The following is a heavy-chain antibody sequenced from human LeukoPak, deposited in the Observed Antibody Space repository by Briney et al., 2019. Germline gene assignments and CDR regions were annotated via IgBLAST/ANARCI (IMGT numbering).Heavy chain of an antibody. Sequence: QAGGSLRLSCAASGFTFDDYAMHWVRQAPGKGLEWVSGISWNSGSIGYADSVKGRFTISRDNAKNSLYLQMNSLRAEDTALYYCAKDIMEDILTGYSNYFDYWGQGTLVTVSS. CDR1: GFTFDDYA. V-gene: IGHV3-9*01. CDR2: ISWNSGSI. CDR3: AKDIMEDILTGYSNYFDY. D-gene: IGHD3-9*01. J-gene: IGHJ4*02.